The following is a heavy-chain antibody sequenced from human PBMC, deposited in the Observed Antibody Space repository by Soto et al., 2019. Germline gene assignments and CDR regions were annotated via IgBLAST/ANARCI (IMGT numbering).Heavy chain of an antibody. Sequence: PGGSLRLSCAASGFTFSNAWMSWVRQAPGKGLEWVGRIKSKTDGGTTDYAAPVKGRFTISRDGSKNTLYLQMNSLKTEDTAVYYCTTDHDYGDYVVWFDPWGQGTLVTVSS. CDR3: TTDHDYGDYVVWFDP. J-gene: IGHJ5*02. CDR2: IKSKTDGGTT. CDR1: GFTFSNAW. V-gene: IGHV3-15*01. D-gene: IGHD4-17*01.